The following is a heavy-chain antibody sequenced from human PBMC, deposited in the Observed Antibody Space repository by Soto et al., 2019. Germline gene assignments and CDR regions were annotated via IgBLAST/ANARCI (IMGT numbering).Heavy chain of an antibody. CDR1: GFTFSNFG. CDR3: ARDRGDWLDP. J-gene: IGHJ5*02. Sequence: GGSLRLSCAASGFTFSNFGLHWVRQAPGKGLEYVSAITGDGVSTFYANSVKGRFTISRDNAKNTLCLQMDSLRAEDTAVYYCARDRGDWLDPWGQGTLVTVSS. CDR2: ITGDGVST. V-gene: IGHV3-64*01. D-gene: IGHD3-10*01.